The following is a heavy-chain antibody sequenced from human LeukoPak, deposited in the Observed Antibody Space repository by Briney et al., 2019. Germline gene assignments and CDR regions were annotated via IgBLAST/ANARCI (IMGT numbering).Heavy chain of an antibody. CDR3: AREESSSTYYYFDY. Sequence: GGSLRLSCAASGFTFSSYWMSWVRQAPGKGLEWVANIKEDGSGKYYVDSVKGRFTISRDNAKNSLYLQMNSLRAEDTAVFYCAREESSSTYYYFDYWGQGTLVTVSS. CDR2: IKEDGSGK. D-gene: IGHD2-2*01. J-gene: IGHJ4*02. V-gene: IGHV3-7*01. CDR1: GFTFSSYW.